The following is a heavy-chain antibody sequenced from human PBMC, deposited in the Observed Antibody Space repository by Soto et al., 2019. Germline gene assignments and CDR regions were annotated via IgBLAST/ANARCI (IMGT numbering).Heavy chain of an antibody. V-gene: IGHV1-69*13. J-gene: IGHJ2*01. CDR2: IISIFDTA. Sequence: SVKVSCKASGGTFSSYGISWVRQAPGQGLEWMGRIISIFDTANYALKFQGRVTINANESTSTAYMELSSRRSEDTAVYYCARVAGDGYTSSPVNWYFDLWGRGTLVTVSS. D-gene: IGHD5-12*01. CDR3: ARVAGDGYTSSPVNWYFDL. CDR1: GGTFSSYG.